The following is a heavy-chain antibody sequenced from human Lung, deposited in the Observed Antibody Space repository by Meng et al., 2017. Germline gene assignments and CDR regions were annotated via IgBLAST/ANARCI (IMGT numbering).Heavy chain of an antibody. CDR3: YRGPTITAHDFDY. Sequence: QVQVKQCGAGRVKPSETLSLTCVVSGGSFSSYCGGWIRQRQGKGMELVGEAIHSWGTNNNYSLDIRSSLSINTSTNNLYLMLSSVTAEDADVYSCYRGPTITAHDFDYWGQGTLVTVSS. J-gene: IGHJ4*02. CDR1: GGSFSSYC. D-gene: IGHD6-6*01. V-gene: IGHV4-34*04. CDR2: AIHSWGT.